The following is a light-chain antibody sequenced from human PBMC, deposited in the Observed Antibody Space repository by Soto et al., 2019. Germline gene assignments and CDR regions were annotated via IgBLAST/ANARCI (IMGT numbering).Light chain of an antibody. J-gene: IGKJ1*01. V-gene: IGKV1-17*01. Sequence: DIQITHSPSSLSASVVDGVTITFLASQYIGNNLGWYQQKPGNAPRRLIYAASSLQSGVPSRFSGSGSGTEFTLTISSLQPEDFATYYCLKHYTYLWTFGQGTKVDIK. CDR2: AAS. CDR1: QYIGNN. CDR3: LKHYTYLWT.